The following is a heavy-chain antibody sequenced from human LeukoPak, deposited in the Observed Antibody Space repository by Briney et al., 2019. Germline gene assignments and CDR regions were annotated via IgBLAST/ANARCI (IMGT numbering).Heavy chain of an antibody. CDR3: TRENRPFCPFAF. Sequence: PGGSLRLSCAASGFTFSNAWMNWVRQAPGRGLEWIGEISHDGTTNYNSSLRSRVAMSFDRANNQFSLSLTSVTAADTAVYYCTRENRPFCPFAFWGQGVLVTVSS. CDR2: ISHDGTT. J-gene: IGHJ4*02. D-gene: IGHD2/OR15-2a*01. V-gene: IGHV4-4*02. CDR1: GFTFSNAW.